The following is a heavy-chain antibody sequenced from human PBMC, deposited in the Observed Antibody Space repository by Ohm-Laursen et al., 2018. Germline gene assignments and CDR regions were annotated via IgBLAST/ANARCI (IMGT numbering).Heavy chain of an antibody. Sequence: TLSLTCTVSGGSIGSGAYCWSWIRQHPGKGLEWIGYIYHSGSTYYNPSLKSRVTISVDTSKNQFSLKLSSVTAADTAVYYCARQISIAARTYYYYGMDVWGQGTTVTVSS. CDR3: ARQISIAARTYYYYGMDV. V-gene: IGHV4-31*03. J-gene: IGHJ6*02. CDR1: GGSIGSGAYC. CDR2: IYHSGST. D-gene: IGHD6-6*01.